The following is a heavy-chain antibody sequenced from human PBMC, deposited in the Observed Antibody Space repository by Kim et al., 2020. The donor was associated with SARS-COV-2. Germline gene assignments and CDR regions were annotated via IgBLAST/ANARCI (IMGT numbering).Heavy chain of an antibody. D-gene: IGHD3-9*01. J-gene: IGHJ3*02. CDR2: INHSGST. CDR1: GGSFSGYY. CDR3: ARFDQIRAFDI. Sequence: SETLSLTCAVYGGSFSGYYWSWIRQPPGKGLEWIGEINHSGSTNYNPSLKSRVTISVDTSKNQFSLKLSSVTAADTAVYYCARFDQIRAFDIWGQGTMVTVSS. V-gene: IGHV4-34*01.